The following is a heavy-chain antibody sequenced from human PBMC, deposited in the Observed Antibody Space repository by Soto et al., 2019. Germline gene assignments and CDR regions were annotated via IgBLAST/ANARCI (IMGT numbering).Heavy chain of an antibody. CDR2: IYYSGST. J-gene: IGHJ6*02. CDR1: GGSISSGGYY. Sequence: SETLSLTCTVSGGSISSGGYYWSWIRQHPGKGLEWIGYIYYSGSTYYNPSLKSRVTISVDTSKNQFSLKLSSVTAADTAVYYCARVRNSSGYYSSYYYYGMDVWGQGTTVTVSS. V-gene: IGHV4-31*03. D-gene: IGHD3-22*01. CDR3: ARVRNSSGYYSSYYYYGMDV.